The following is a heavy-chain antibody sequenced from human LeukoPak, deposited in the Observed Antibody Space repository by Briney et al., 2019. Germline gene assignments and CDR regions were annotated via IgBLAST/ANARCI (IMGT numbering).Heavy chain of an antibody. CDR2: IIPILGIA. V-gene: IGHV1-69*04. J-gene: IGHJ4*02. CDR1: GGTFSSYA. Sequence: GASVKVSCKASGGTFSSYAISWVRQAPGQGLEWMGRIIPILGIANYAQKFQGRVTITADKSTSTAYMELSSLRSEDTAVYYCARETKGEGNGSLDYWGQGTLVTVSS. D-gene: IGHD1-26*01. CDR3: ARETKGEGNGSLDY.